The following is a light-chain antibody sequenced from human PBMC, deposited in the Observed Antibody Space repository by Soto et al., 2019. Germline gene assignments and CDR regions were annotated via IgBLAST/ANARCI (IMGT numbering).Light chain of an antibody. CDR3: SSYTSSSTYV. CDR1: ISDVGGYNY. J-gene: IGLJ1*01. Sequence: QSVLTQPASVSGSPGQSITISCTGDISDVGGYNYVSWYQQHPGKAPKLMIYEVSNRPSGVSNRFSGSKSGNTASLTISGLQAQDEADYYCSSYTSSSTYVFGTGPKLTVL. V-gene: IGLV2-14*01. CDR2: EVS.